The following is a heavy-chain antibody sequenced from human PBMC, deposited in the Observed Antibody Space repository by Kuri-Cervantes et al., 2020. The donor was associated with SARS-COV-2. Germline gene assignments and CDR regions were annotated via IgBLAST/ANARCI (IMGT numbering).Heavy chain of an antibody. D-gene: IGHD6-19*01. J-gene: IGHJ4*01. Sequence: SETLSLTCAVYGGSFSGYYWTWIRQSPGKGLEWIGEIQPNGTTNYNPSLKSRVTISVDTSKNQFSLKLSSVTAADTAVYYCARGLAVAGEGSFDYWGHGTQVTVSS. CDR3: ARGLAVAGEGSFDY. V-gene: IGHV4-34*01. CDR1: GGSFSGYY. CDR2: IQPNGTT.